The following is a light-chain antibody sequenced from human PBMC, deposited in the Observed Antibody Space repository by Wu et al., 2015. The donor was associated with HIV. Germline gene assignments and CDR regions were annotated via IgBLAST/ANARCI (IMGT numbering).Light chain of an antibody. CDR2: AAS. V-gene: IGKV1-39*01. CDR1: QSISSY. CDR3: QQYNSYLSIT. J-gene: IGKJ5*01. Sequence: DIQMTQSPSSLSASVGDRVTITCRASQSISSYLNWYQQKPGKAPKLLIYAASSLQSGVPSRFSGSGSGTEFTLTISSLQPDDFATYYCQQYNSYLSITFGQGTRLEIK.